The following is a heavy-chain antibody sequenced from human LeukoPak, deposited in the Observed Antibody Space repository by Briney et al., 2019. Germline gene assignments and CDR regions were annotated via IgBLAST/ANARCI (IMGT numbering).Heavy chain of an antibody. J-gene: IGHJ5*02. CDR3: ARDRGDYGDYVYFDP. Sequence: SETLSLTCSVSGDSITTNYWTWIRQPPAPRMGLQWLGYISASGSTNYNPFLGRRVTISLDASKNQVSLRLSSVTAADTAVYYCARDRGDYGDYVYFDPWGQGTLVTVSS. CDR2: ISASGST. CDR1: GDSITTNY. D-gene: IGHD4-17*01. V-gene: IGHV4-59*12.